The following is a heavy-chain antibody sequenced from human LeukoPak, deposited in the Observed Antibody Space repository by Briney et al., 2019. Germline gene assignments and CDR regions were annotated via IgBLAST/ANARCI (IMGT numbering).Heavy chain of an antibody. CDR2: IIPIFGTA. CDR3: ARSGYYYYFDY. Sequence: GASVKVSCKASGYTFTGYYMHWVRQAPGQGLEWMGGIIPIFGTANYAQKFQGRVTITADESTSTAYMELSSLRSEDTAVYYCARSGYYYYFDYWGQGTLVTVSS. CDR1: GYTFTGYY. D-gene: IGHD3-22*01. J-gene: IGHJ4*02. V-gene: IGHV1-69*13.